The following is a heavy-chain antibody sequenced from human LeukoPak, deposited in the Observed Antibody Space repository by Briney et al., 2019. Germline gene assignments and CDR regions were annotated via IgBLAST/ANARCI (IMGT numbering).Heavy chain of an antibody. Sequence: PSETLSLTCAVYVGSFSGCYWSWIRQPRGRGLEWIGEINHSGSTNYNPSLKSRVTISVDTSKNQVSLKLSSVTAADTAVYYCARMEYSSSWVDYWGQGTLVTVSS. CDR2: INHSGST. D-gene: IGHD6-13*01. CDR3: ARMEYSSSWVDY. V-gene: IGHV4-34*01. CDR1: VGSFSGCY. J-gene: IGHJ4*02.